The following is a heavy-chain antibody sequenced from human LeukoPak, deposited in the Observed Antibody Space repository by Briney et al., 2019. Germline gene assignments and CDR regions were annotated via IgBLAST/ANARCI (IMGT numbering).Heavy chain of an antibody. D-gene: IGHD3-22*01. J-gene: IGHJ6*03. CDR2: ISGSGGST. V-gene: IGHV3-23*01. Sequence: GGSLRLSCAASGFTFSSYAMSWVRQAPGKGLEWVSAISGSGGSTYYADSVKGRFTISRDNSKNTLYLQMNSLRAEDTAVYYCAGYYDSSGYSMSGYYYYYMDVWGKGTTLTVSS. CDR3: AGYYDSSGYSMSGYYYYYMDV. CDR1: GFTFSSYA.